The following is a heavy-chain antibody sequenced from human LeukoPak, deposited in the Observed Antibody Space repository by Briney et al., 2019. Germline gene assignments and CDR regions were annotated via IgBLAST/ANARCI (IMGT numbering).Heavy chain of an antibody. Sequence: PGESLRLSCAASGFTFSSYAMHWVRQAPGKGLEWVAVISYDGSNKYYADSVKGRFTISRDNSKNTLYLQMNSLRAEDTAVYYCAREDSFWAFDIWGQGTMVTVSS. CDR2: ISYDGSNK. CDR1: GFTFSSYA. CDR3: AREDSFWAFDI. V-gene: IGHV3-30*04. D-gene: IGHD2-15*01. J-gene: IGHJ3*02.